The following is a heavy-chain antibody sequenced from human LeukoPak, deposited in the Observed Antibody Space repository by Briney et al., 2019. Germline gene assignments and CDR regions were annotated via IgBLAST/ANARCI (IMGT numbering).Heavy chain of an antibody. D-gene: IGHD2-21*02. CDR1: GFTFSNYW. CDR3: SRDSLSSCGGDCYSGLDV. Sequence: GGSLRLSCAASGFTFSNYWMHWVRQAPGEALLWVSRIKSDGSSTTYADSVKGRFTISRDNAKNTLYLQMNSLRAEDTAVYYCSRDSLSSCGGDCYSGLDVWGQGTTVTVSS. CDR2: IKSDGSST. J-gene: IGHJ6*02. V-gene: IGHV3-74*01.